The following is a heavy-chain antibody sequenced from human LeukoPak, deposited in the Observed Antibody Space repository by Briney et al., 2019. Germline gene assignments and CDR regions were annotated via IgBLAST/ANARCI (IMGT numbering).Heavy chain of an antibody. CDR2: IYYSGST. CDR3: ARNSGDY. CDR1: GGSISSSSYY. V-gene: IGHV4-39*07. D-gene: IGHD7-27*01. J-gene: IGHJ4*02. Sequence: PSETLSLTCTVSGGSISSSSYYWGWIRQPPGKGLEWIGRIYYSGSTYYNPSLKSRVTISVDTSKNQFSLELSSVTAADTAVYFCARNSGDYWGQGTLVTVSS.